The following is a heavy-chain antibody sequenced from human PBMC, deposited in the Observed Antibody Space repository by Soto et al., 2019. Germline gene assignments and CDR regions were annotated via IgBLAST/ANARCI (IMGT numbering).Heavy chain of an antibody. CDR3: AKAAGSGGSPRDGMDV. CDR2: INPNSGGT. J-gene: IGHJ6*02. V-gene: IGHV1-2*04. D-gene: IGHD2-15*01. CDR1: GYTFTGYY. Sequence: QVQLVQSGAEVKKPGASVKVSCKASGYTFTGYYMHWVRQAPGQGLEWMGWINPNSGGTNYAQKFKGWVTMTRDTSISTAYMELSRLRSDDTAVYYCAKAAGSGGSPRDGMDVWGQGTTVTVSS.